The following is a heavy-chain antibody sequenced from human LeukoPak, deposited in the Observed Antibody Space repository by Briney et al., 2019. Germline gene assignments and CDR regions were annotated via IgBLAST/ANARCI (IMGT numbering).Heavy chain of an antibody. CDR3: AKGPHDRGYWYFDV. V-gene: IGHV3-23*01. Sequence: GGSLRLSCAASGFTFSSYSMNWVRQAPGKGLEWVSPISGNGDTTYYADSVKGRFTISRDNSKNTLYLQMNSLRAEDTAVYYCAKGPHDRGYWYFDVWGRGTLVTVSS. CDR1: GFTFSSYS. J-gene: IGHJ2*01. CDR2: ISGNGDTT.